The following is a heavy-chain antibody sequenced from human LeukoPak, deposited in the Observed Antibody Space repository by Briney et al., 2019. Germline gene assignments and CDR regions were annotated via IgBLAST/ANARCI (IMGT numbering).Heavy chain of an antibody. D-gene: IGHD4-17*01. CDR3: AKAIGDYRYYFDY. J-gene: IGHJ4*02. CDR2: ISGSGGST. Sequence: GGSLRLSCAASGFTFSTYWMSWVRQAPGKGLEWVSAISGSGGSTYYADSVKGRFTISRDNSKNTLYLQMNSLRAEDTAVYYCAKAIGDYRYYFDYWGQGTLVTVSS. CDR1: GFTFSTYW. V-gene: IGHV3-23*01.